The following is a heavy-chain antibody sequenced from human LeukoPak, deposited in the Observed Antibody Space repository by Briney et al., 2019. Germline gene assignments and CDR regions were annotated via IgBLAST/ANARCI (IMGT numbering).Heavy chain of an antibody. CDR1: GYSISTGYY. D-gene: IGHD3-22*01. CDR2: IFYSGST. V-gene: IGHV4-38-2*02. Sequence: SETLSLTCTVSGYSISTGYYWGWVRQPPGKALEWIGNIFYSGSTYYSPSLKSRVTISLDTSRNQFSLKLNSVTAADAAVYYCAKSNGYGLIDIWGQGTMVTVSS. J-gene: IGHJ3*02. CDR3: AKSNGYGLIDI.